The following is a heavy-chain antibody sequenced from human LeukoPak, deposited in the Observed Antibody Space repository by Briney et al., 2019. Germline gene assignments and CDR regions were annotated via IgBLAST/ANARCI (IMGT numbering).Heavy chain of an antibody. D-gene: IGHD3-22*01. CDR3: TTDLLVVITGY. CDR2: IKSKTDGGTT. V-gene: IGHV3-15*01. J-gene: IGHJ4*02. CDR1: GFTFSNAW. Sequence: GGSLRLSCAAFGFTFSNAWMSWVRQAPGKGLEWVGRIKSKTDGGTTDYAAPVKGRFTISRDDSKNTLYLQMNSLKTEDTAVYYCTTDLLVVITGYWGQGTLVTVSS.